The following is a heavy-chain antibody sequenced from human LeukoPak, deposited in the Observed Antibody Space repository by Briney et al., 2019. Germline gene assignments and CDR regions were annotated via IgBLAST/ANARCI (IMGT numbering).Heavy chain of an antibody. J-gene: IGHJ4*02. V-gene: IGHV3-74*01. D-gene: IGHD6-13*01. CDR3: ARGAWSAAFTRIDY. Sequence: GGSLCLTCAASGFTISTNRLSWFRHAPRRGLLWVSGIKNAGSSTSYTASVKGRFTISRDNAANTLSLQLNTLRAEDTAVYYCARGAWSAAFTRIDYWGAGRLVTVSS. CDR2: IKNAGSST. CDR1: GFTISTNR.